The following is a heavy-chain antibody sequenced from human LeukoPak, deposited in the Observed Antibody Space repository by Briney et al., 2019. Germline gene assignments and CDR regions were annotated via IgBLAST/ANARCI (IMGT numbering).Heavy chain of an antibody. CDR2: ISGSGGST. Sequence: GGSLRLSCAASGFTFNRHWMSWVRQAPGKGLEWVSAISGSGGSTYYADSVKGRFTISRDNSKNTLYLQMNSLRAEDTAVYYCAKMDTSGYYWGAFDMWGQGTMVTVSS. D-gene: IGHD3-22*01. CDR1: GFTFNRHW. J-gene: IGHJ3*02. CDR3: AKMDTSGYYWGAFDM. V-gene: IGHV3-23*01.